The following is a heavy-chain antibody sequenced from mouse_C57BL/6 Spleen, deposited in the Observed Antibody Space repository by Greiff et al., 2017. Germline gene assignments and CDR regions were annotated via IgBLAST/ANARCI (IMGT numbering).Heavy chain of an antibody. Sequence: EVKLMESEGGLVQPGSSMKLSCTASGFTFSDYYMAWVRQVPEKGLEWVANINYDGSSTYYLDSLKSRFIISRDNAKNILYLQMSSLKSEDTATYYCARGGSGDYFDYWGQGTTLTVSS. CDR1: GFTFSDYY. D-gene: IGHD3-2*02. V-gene: IGHV5-16*01. J-gene: IGHJ2*01. CDR2: INYDGSST. CDR3: ARGGSGDYFDY.